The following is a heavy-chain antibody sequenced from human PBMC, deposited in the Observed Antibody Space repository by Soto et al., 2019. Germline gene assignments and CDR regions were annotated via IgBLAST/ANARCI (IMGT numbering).Heavy chain of an antibody. D-gene: IGHD2-15*01. V-gene: IGHV4-31*03. Sequence: SETLSLTCTVSGGSISSGGYYWSWIRQHPGKGLEWIGYIYYSGSTYYNPSLKSRVTISVDTSKNQFSLKLSSVTAADTAVYYCATMGDCSGGSCYDYGMDVWGQGTTVTVSS. CDR3: ATMGDCSGGSCYDYGMDV. J-gene: IGHJ6*02. CDR2: IYYSGST. CDR1: GGSISSGGYY.